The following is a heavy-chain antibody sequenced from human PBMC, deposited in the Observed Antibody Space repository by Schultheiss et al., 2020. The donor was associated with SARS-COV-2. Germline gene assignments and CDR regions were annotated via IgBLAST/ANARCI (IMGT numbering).Heavy chain of an antibody. Sequence: SETLSLTCAVYGGSFSGHYWSWIRQPAGKGLEWIGRIYTSGSTNYNPSLKSRVTISVDTSKNQFSLKLSSVTAADTAVYYCARGSGYIGYEYYFDYWGQGTLVTVSS. J-gene: IGHJ4*02. V-gene: IGHV4-59*10. D-gene: IGHD5-12*01. CDR2: IYTSGST. CDR3: ARGSGYIGYEYYFDY. CDR1: GGSFSGHY.